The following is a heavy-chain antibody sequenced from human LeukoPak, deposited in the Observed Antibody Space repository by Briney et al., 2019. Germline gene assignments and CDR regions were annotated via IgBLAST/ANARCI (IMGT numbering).Heavy chain of an antibody. CDR2: ISWNSGSI. D-gene: IGHD1-7*01. Sequence: GGSLRLSCAASGFTFYDYAMHWVRQAPGKGLEWVSGISWNSGSIVYADSVKGRFTISRDKAKNSLYLQMNSLRAEATALYYCAKVLAVDITGTANPIFDDWGQGTLVTVSS. V-gene: IGHV3-9*01. CDR1: GFTFYDYA. J-gene: IGHJ4*02. CDR3: AKVLAVDITGTANPIFDD.